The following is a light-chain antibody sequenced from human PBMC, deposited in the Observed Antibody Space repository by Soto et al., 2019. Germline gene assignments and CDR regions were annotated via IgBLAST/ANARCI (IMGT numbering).Light chain of an antibody. J-gene: IGKJ2*01. CDR3: QQYENLPYT. Sequence: DTHMTQSASSLSASVGDRVTITCQASQVISNYLNWYQQKPGKAPKLLIYDISTLEIGVPSRFSGSGSGTDFTFTITGLQPEDIATYYCQQYENLPYTFGQGTKVDIK. CDR2: DIS. V-gene: IGKV1-33*01. CDR1: QVISNY.